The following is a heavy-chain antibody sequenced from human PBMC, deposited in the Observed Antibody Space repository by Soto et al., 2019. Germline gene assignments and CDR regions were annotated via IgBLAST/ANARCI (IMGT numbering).Heavy chain of an antibody. V-gene: IGHV3-30-3*01. D-gene: IGHD2-15*01. J-gene: IGHJ4*02. CDR1: GFTFSSYA. CDR2: ISYDGSNK. Sequence: GGSLRLSCAASGFTFSSYAMHWVRQAPGKGLEWVAVISYDGSNKYYADSVKGRFTISRDNSKNTLYLQMNSLRAEDTAVYYCARDLHYCSGGSCPPSYWGQGTLVTVSS. CDR3: ARDLHYCSGGSCPPSY.